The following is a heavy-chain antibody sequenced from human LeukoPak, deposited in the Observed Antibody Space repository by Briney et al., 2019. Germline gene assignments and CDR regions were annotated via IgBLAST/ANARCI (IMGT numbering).Heavy chain of an antibody. CDR1: GFTFSSYA. V-gene: IGHV3-23*01. Sequence: GGSLRLSCAAPGFTFSSYAMTWVRQAPGKGLEWVSSISGSGGNTYYADSVKGRFTISRDNSKNTGYLQMSSLRAEDTAVYFCAIIAAVGTHYWGQGTLVTVSS. CDR2: ISGSGGNT. CDR3: AIIAAVGTHY. D-gene: IGHD6-13*01. J-gene: IGHJ4*02.